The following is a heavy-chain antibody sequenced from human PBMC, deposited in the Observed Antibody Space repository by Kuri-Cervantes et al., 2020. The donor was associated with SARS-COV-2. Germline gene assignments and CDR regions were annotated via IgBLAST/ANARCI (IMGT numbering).Heavy chain of an antibody. CDR3: ARDLVNPLLPNHYYYHMDV. D-gene: IGHD1-14*01. CDR1: GFTFSRYS. V-gene: IGHV3-21*01. J-gene: IGHJ6*03. Sequence: GGSLRLSGAASGFTFSRYSMNWVRQAPGKGLEWVSSISSSSSYINYADAVKGRFTITRDNAKNSLYLQMISLRAEDTAVYYFARDLVNPLLPNHYYYHMDVWGKGTTVTVSS. CDR2: ISSSSSYI.